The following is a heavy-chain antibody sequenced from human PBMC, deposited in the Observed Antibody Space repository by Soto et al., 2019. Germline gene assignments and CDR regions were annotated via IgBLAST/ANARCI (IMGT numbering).Heavy chain of an antibody. Sequence: APVKVSCKASGYTLTSYVVSRRFQAPGQGLEWMGWISAYNGNTNYAQKLQGRVTMTTDTSTSTAYMELRSLRSDDTAVYYCARGPSVVVPAASLFDYWGQGTLVTV. V-gene: IGHV1-18*01. J-gene: IGHJ4*02. D-gene: IGHD2-2*01. CDR2: ISAYNGNT. CDR1: GYTLTSYV. CDR3: ARGPSVVVPAASLFDY.